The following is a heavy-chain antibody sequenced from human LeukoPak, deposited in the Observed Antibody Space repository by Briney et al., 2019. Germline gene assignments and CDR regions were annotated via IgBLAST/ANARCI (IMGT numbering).Heavy chain of an antibody. D-gene: IGHD5-12*01. CDR3: AKVGYSGYVDYYYYGMDV. V-gene: IGHV3-30*18. J-gene: IGHJ6*02. Sequence: GGSLRLSCAASRFTFSTYGMHWVRQVPGKGREWVAVISYDGNNKHYADSVKGRFTISRDNSKNTLYLQMNSLRAEDTAVYYCAKVGYSGYVDYYYYGMDVWGQGTTVTGSS. CDR1: RFTFSTYG. CDR2: ISYDGNNK.